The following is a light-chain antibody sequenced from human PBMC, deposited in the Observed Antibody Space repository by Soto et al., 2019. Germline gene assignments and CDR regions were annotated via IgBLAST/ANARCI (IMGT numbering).Light chain of an antibody. CDR1: SSDVGGWNY. J-gene: IGLJ1*01. V-gene: IGLV2-8*01. CDR3: SSYAGSNNFV. CDR2: EVT. Sequence: QSVLTQPPSASGSPGQSVTISCTGTSSDVGGWNYVSWYQQHPGKAPKVMIYEVTKRPSGVPDRFSGSKSGNTASLTVSGLQVEDEADYYCSSYAGSNNFVFVTGTKVTV.